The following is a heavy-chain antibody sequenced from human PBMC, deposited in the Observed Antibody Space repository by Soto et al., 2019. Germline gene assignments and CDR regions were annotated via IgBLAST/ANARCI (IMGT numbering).Heavy chain of an antibody. V-gene: IGHV3-7*03. CDR3: TRGAGGWNYYYAMDV. CDR2: IKEEGNEK. J-gene: IGHJ6*02. CDR1: AVPTNNYY. Sequence: GGSLRHSCTDSAVPTNNYYMPGVRQASGKVQEWLASIKEEGNEKYYVDSVKGRLTISRDNDKNSLSLQMNSLRAEDTAVYYCTRGAGGWNYYYAMDVWGPGATVTDSS. D-gene: IGHD6-19*01.